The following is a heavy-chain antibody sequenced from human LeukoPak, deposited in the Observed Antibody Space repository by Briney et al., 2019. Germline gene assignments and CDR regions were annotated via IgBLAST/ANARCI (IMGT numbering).Heavy chain of an antibody. J-gene: IGHJ4*02. CDR3: ARFSSIAAAFDY. Sequence: PSETLSLTCSVSGYSISSGYYWGWIRQPPGKGLEWIGSIYHSGSTYYNTSLKSRVTISVDTSKNQFSLNLSSVTAADTAVYYCARFSSIAAAFDYWGLGTLVTVSS. CDR2: IYHSGST. V-gene: IGHV4-38-2*02. D-gene: IGHD6-13*01. CDR1: GYSISSGYY.